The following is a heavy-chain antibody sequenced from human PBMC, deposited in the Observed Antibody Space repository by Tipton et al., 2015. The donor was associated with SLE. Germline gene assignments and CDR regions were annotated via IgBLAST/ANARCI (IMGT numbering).Heavy chain of an antibody. CDR3: ARGRVDYIRGTYRPSSFDY. D-gene: IGHD3-16*02. J-gene: IGHJ4*02. CDR1: GASISTFY. V-gene: IGHV4-34*01. CDR2: IHDSGSS. Sequence: TLSLTCTVSGASISTFYWSWIRQPPGKGLEWIGDIHDSGSSNYNPSLKSRVSISVDTSKNQISLKLNSVTAADTAVYYCARGRVDYIRGTYRPSSFDYWGQGTQVTVSS.